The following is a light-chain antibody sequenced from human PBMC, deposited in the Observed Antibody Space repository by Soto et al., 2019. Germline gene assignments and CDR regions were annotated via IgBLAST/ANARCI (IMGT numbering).Light chain of an antibody. Sequence: QSVLTQPASVSGSPGQSITISCTATSSDVGTYDFVSWYQHHPGKAPKLIIFDVTNRPSGVSRRFSGSRSGNAASLTISGLQPEDEAFYYCSSYTTANTLTYVFGTGTKVTVL. J-gene: IGLJ1*01. CDR1: SSDVGTYDF. V-gene: IGLV2-14*03. CDR2: DVT. CDR3: SSYTTANTLTYV.